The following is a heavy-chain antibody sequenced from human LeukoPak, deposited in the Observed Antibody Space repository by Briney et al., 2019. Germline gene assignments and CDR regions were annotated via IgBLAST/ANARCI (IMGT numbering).Heavy chain of an antibody. D-gene: IGHD1-26*01. J-gene: IGHJ4*03. CDR2: ISPTGFTT. Sequence: GGSLRLSCAASGFTFNSYTMSWVRQAPGKGLEWVSVISPTGFTTLHTDSVKGRFIISGDNSKSMLYLQMDGLRAEDTAIYFCTKDVQVGPTRGFFDFWGQGTLVTVSS. CDR3: TKDVQVGPTRGFFDF. CDR1: GFTFNSYT. V-gene: IGHV3-23*01.